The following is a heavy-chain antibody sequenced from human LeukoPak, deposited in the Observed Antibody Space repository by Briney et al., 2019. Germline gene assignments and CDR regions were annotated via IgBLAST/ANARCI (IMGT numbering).Heavy chain of an antibody. CDR1: GFTFSSYA. CDR3: ARASRGGSCYSDY. Sequence: GRSLRLSCAASGFTFSSYAMHWVRQAPGKGLEWVAVISYDGSNKYYADSVKGRFTISRDNSKNTLYLQINSLRAEDTAVYYCARASRGGSCYSDYWGQGTLVTVSS. CDR2: ISYDGSNK. V-gene: IGHV3-30*04. J-gene: IGHJ4*02. D-gene: IGHD2-15*01.